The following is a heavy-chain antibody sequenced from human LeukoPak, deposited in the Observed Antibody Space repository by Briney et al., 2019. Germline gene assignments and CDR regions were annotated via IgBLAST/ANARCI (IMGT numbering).Heavy chain of an antibody. CDR1: GFTFSNAW. J-gene: IGHJ4*02. Sequence: PGGSLRLSCAASGFTFSNAWMSWVRQAPGKGLEWVGRIKSKTDGGTTDYAAPVKGRFTISRDDSKNTLYLQMNSLKTEDTAVYYCTTFTVAVADFDYWGQGTLVTVSS. D-gene: IGHD6-19*01. CDR3: TTFTVAVADFDY. V-gene: IGHV3-15*01. CDR2: IKSKTDGGTT.